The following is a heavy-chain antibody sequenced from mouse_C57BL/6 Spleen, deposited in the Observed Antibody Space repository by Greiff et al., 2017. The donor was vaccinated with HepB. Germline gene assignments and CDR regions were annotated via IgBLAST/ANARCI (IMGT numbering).Heavy chain of an antibody. Sequence: DVQLQESGPGMVKPSQSLSLTCTVTGYSITSGYDWHWIRHFPGNNLEWMGYISYSGSTNYNPSLKSRISITHDISKNHFFLKLNSVTTEDTATYYCASLQYYGSSYAMDYWGQGTSVTVSS. CDR3: ASLQYYGSSYAMDY. J-gene: IGHJ4*01. CDR1: GYSITSGYD. D-gene: IGHD1-1*01. V-gene: IGHV3-1*01. CDR2: ISYSGST.